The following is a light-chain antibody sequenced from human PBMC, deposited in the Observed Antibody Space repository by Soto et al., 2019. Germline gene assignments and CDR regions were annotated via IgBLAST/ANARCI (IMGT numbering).Light chain of an antibody. CDR2: GDT. Sequence: QSVLTQPPSVSGAPGQRATISCTGSSSNIGAGYNVHWYQQLPGTAPKLLIHGDTTRPSGVPDRFSGSKSGTSASLAITGLQAEDEADYYCQSYDSRLSGPVFGGGTKLTVL. CDR1: SSNIGAGYN. CDR3: QSYDSRLSGPV. V-gene: IGLV1-40*01. J-gene: IGLJ3*02.